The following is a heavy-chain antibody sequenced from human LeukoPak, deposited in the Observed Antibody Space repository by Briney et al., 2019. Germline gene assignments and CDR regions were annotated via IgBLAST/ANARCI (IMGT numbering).Heavy chain of an antibody. CDR2: IYYSGST. V-gene: IGHV4-59*01. Sequence: LETLSLTCTVSGGSISSYYWSWIRQPPGKGLEWIGYIYYSGSTNYNPSLKSRVTISVDTSKNQFSLKLSSVTAADTAVYYCARGRGAPFDYWGQGTLVTVSP. CDR3: ARGRGAPFDY. CDR1: GGSISSYY. J-gene: IGHJ4*02. D-gene: IGHD3-10*01.